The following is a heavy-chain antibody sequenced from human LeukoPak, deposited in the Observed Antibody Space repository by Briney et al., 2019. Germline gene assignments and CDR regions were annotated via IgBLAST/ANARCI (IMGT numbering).Heavy chain of an antibody. J-gene: IGHJ4*02. CDR2: ISSHGSTI. CDR1: GFTFSSYE. CDR3: ARGDDFSGDH. V-gene: IGHV3-48*03. D-gene: IGHD3-16*01. Sequence: GSLRLSCAASGFTFSSYEMNWVRQAPGKGLEWVSYISSHGSTIYYADSVKGRFSISRENAKNSLYLHMNSLRVEDTAVYYCARGDDFSGDHWGQGTLVTVSS.